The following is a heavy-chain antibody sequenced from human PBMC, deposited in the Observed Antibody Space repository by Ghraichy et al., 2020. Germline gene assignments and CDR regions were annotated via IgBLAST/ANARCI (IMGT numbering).Heavy chain of an antibody. V-gene: IGHV4-38-2*01. CDR2: IYHSGST. CDR1: GYSIRSTYY. CDR3: ARIIMGATTREFDY. D-gene: IGHD1-26*01. J-gene: IGHJ4*02. Sequence: SETLSLTCAVSGYSIRSTYYWGWIRQPPGKGLEWIGSIYHSGSTYFNPSLKSRVTISVDTSKIQFSLKLSSVTAADTAVYYCARIIMGATTREFDYWGQGTLVTVSS.